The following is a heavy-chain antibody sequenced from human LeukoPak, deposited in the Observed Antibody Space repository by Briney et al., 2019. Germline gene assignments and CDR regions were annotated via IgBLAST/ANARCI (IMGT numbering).Heavy chain of an antibody. J-gene: IGHJ6*03. CDR2: INEDGSVK. V-gene: IGHV3-7*01. CDR1: GFTFTSYW. D-gene: IGHD4-11*01. CDR3: TRVEETATTAAIIRKYSYYYYYMDV. Sequence: GGSLRLSCAASGFTFTSYWMTWVRQAPGKGLEWLTNINEDGSVKHYVDSVRGRFTISRDNAKNSLYLQMSSLRAEDTAVYYCTRVEETATTAAIIRKYSYYYYYMDVWGKGNTVTVSS.